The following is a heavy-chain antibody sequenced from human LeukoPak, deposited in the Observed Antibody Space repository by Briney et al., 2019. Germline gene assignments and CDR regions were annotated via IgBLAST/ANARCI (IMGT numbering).Heavy chain of an antibody. J-gene: IGHJ4*02. D-gene: IGHD2-15*01. CDR3: ARGWVDYFDY. CDR1: GGSFSGYY. CDR2: INHSGST. V-gene: IGHV4-34*01. Sequence: SETLPLTCAVYGGSFSGYYWSWIRQPPGKGLEWIGEINHSGSTNYNPSLKSRVTISVDTSKNQFSLKLSSVTAADTAVYYCARGWVDYFDYWGQGTLVTVSS.